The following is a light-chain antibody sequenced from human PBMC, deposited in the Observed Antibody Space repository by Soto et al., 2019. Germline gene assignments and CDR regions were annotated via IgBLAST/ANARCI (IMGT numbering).Light chain of an antibody. CDR3: SSSTSSTTRVV. Sequence: QSALTQPASVSGSPGQSITISCTGTSSDVGGYNYVSWYQQHPGEAPKLMIYDVTNRPSGVSNRFSGSKSGNTASLTISGLQSVDEADYYCSSSTSSTTRVVLGGGTKVTVL. CDR1: SSDVGGYNY. V-gene: IGLV2-14*03. CDR2: DVT. J-gene: IGLJ2*01.